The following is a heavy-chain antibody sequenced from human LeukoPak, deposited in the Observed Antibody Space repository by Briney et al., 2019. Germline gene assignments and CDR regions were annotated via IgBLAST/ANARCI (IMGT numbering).Heavy chain of an antibody. D-gene: IGHD6-13*01. CDR3: ARDFWQQPATAY. CDR1: GYTFTGYY. V-gene: IGHV1-2*02. CDR2: INPNSGGT. Sequence: PWASVKVSCKASGYTFTGYYMHWVRQAPGQGLEWMGWINPNSGGTNYAQRFQGRVTMTRDTSISTAYMELSRLRSDDPAVYYCARDFWQQPATAYWGQGTLVTVSS. J-gene: IGHJ4*02.